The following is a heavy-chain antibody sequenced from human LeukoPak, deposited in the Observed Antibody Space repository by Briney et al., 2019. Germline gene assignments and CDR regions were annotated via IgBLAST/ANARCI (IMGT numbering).Heavy chain of an antibody. V-gene: IGHV3-30*04. CDR2: ISSDGGYK. J-gene: IGHJ4*02. CDR3: ARQYISGQWYFDY. CDR1: GFTFSSHA. D-gene: IGHD5-18*01. Sequence: GGSLRLSCAASGFTFSSHALHWVRQAPGKGLEWVAVISSDGGYKYYADSVKGRFTISRDNSKNTLYLQMNSLIPEDTAVYYCARQYISGQWYFDYWGQGTLVTVSS.